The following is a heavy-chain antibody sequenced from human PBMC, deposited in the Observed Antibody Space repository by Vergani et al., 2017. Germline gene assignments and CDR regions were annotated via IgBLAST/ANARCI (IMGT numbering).Heavy chain of an antibody. D-gene: IGHD2-2*01. V-gene: IGHV1-2*02. CDR1: GYTFTGYY. J-gene: IGHJ6*02. Sequence: QVQLVQSGAEVKKPGASVKVSCKASGYTFTGYYMHWVRQAPGQGLEWMGWINPSSGGTNNAQKFQGRVTMTRDTSISTAYMELSRLRSDDTAVYYCARGGEYCSSTSCYYYYYGMDVWGQGTTVTVSS. CDR3: ARGGEYCSSTSCYYYYYGMDV. CDR2: INPSSGGT.